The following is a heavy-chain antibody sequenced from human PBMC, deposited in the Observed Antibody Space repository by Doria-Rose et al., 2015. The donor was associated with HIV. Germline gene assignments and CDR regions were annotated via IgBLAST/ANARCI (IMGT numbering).Heavy chain of an antibody. J-gene: IGHJ4*02. CDR1: GVSLSSPGMG. D-gene: IGHD6-13*01. CDR3: ARIKSSRWYHKYYFDF. V-gene: IGHV2-26*01. Sequence: SDPVLVKPTETLTLTCTVSGVSLSSPGMGVSWIRQPPGKALEWLATISPNDVRSYKTSLQSRLTISRGISKSQMVLTMTDMDPVDTATYYCARIKSSRWYHKYYFDFWCQGTLVFVSA. CDR2: ISPNDVR.